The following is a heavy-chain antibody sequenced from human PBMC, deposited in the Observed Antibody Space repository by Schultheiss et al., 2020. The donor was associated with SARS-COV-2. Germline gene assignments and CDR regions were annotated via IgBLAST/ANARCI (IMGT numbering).Heavy chain of an antibody. CDR1: GFTFSSYG. V-gene: IGHV3-33*01. CDR2: IWYDGSNK. CDR3: ARDRQRYCSGGSCYSVGY. D-gene: IGHD2-15*01. Sequence: GGSLRLSCAASGFTFSSYGMHWVRQAPGKGLEWVAVIWYDGSNKYYADSVKGRFTISRDNSKNTLYLQMNSLRAEDTAVYYCARDRQRYCSGGSCYSVGYWGQGTLVTVSS. J-gene: IGHJ4*02.